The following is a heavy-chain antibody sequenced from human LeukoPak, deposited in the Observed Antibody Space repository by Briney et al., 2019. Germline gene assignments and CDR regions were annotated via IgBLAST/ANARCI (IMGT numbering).Heavy chain of an antibody. V-gene: IGHV3-21*01. CDR3: ARDNIVAPETYYYYGMDV. Sequence: PGGSLRLSCAASGFTFSSYSMNWVRQAPGKGLEWVSSISSSSSYIYYADSVKGRFTISRDNAKNSLYLQMNSLRAEDTAVYYCARDNIVAPETYYYYGMDVWGQGTTVTVSS. D-gene: IGHD5-12*01. J-gene: IGHJ6*02. CDR2: ISSSSSYI. CDR1: GFTFSSYS.